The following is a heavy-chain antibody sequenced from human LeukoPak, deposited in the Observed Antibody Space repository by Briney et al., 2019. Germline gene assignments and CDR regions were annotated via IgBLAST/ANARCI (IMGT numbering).Heavy chain of an antibody. Sequence: TGGSLRLSCAASGFTFSSYAMHWVRQAPGKGLEWVANIKEDGSEKNYVDSVKGRFTISRDNAKNSLYLQMNSLRAEDTAVYYCARDQPFGSYWGQGTLVIVSS. V-gene: IGHV3-7*03. D-gene: IGHD3-10*01. CDR2: IKEDGSEK. CDR1: GFTFSSYA. J-gene: IGHJ4*02. CDR3: ARDQPFGSY.